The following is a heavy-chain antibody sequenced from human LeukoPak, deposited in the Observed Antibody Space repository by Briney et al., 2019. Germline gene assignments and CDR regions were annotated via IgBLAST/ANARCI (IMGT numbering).Heavy chain of an antibody. CDR3: ARVGLWDYFDY. CDR1: GGSISSYY. V-gene: IGHV4-59*01. Sequence: SETLSLTCTVSGGSISSYYWSWIRQPPGRGLEWIGYIYYGGSPNFNPSLKSRVTISADTSKTQFSLKLSSVTAADTAVYYCARVGLWDYFDYWGQGTLVTVSS. D-gene: IGHD5-18*01. CDR2: IYYGGSP. J-gene: IGHJ4*02.